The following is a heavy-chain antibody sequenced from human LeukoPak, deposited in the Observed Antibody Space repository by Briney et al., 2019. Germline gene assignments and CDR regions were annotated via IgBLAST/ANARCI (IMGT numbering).Heavy chain of an antibody. CDR2: IYYSGST. J-gene: IGHJ4*02. V-gene: IGHV4-59*01. CDR3: ARQVGYCSDGSCYFDQ. D-gene: IGHD2-15*01. Sequence: KPGGSLRLSCAASGFTFSSYAMSWVRQAPGKGLEWIGYIYYSGSTNYNPSLKSRVTISVDTSKNQFSLKLSSVTAADTAVYYCARQVGYCSDGSCYFDQWGQGTPVTVSS. CDR1: GFTFSSYA.